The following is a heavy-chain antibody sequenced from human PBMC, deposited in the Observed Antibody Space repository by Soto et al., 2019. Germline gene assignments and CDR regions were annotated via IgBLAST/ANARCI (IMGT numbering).Heavy chain of an antibody. Sequence: QVQLVQSGAEVKKPGASVKVSCKASGYTFTNYGISWVRQAPGQGLEWMGWISAHNAQTTYAQKVRGRVTMTADTXAXXAYMELRSLTSDDTAVYYCAREPALILGVPPSFHYWGQGTLVTVSS. J-gene: IGHJ4*02. CDR3: AREPALILGVPPSFHY. CDR1: GYTFTNYG. CDR2: ISAHNAQT. D-gene: IGHD2-8*01. V-gene: IGHV1-18*01.